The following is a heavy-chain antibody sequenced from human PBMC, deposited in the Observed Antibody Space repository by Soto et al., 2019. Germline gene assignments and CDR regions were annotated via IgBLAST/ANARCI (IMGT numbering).Heavy chain of an antibody. Sequence: SETLSLTCTVSGGSISSYYWNWIRQPPGKGLEWIGYIYYSGSTNYNPSLKSRVTISVDTSKNQFSLRLSSVTAADTAVYFCAREDASMAAFDSWGLGTLVTVSS. D-gene: IGHD5-18*01. CDR1: GGSISSYY. CDR3: AREDASMAAFDS. V-gene: IGHV4-59*01. J-gene: IGHJ4*02. CDR2: IYYSGST.